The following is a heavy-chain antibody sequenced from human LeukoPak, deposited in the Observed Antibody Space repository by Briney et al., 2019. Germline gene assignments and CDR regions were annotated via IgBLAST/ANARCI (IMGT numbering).Heavy chain of an antibody. J-gene: IGHJ4*02. D-gene: IGHD3-3*01. CDR3: ARVHDYDFWSGYYGSADFDY. Sequence: GGSLRLSCAASGFTFSSYSMNWVRQAPGKGVEWVSSISSSSSYIYYADSVKGRFTISRDNAKNSLYLQMNSLRAEDTAVYYCARVHDYDFWSGYYGSADFDYWGQGTLITVSS. V-gene: IGHV3-21*01. CDR1: GFTFSSYS. CDR2: ISSSSSYI.